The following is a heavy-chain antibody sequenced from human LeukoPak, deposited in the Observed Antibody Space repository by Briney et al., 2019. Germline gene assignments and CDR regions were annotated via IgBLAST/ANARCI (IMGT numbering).Heavy chain of an antibody. CDR3: ARGVRYFDWLLGY. CDR1: GFTFSSYS. Sequence: GGSLRLSCAPSGFTFSSYSMNWVRQAPGKGLEWVSSISSSSSYIYYADSVKGRFTISRDNAKNSLYLQMNSLRAEDTAVYYCARGVRYFDWLLGYWGQGTLVTVSS. V-gene: IGHV3-21*01. D-gene: IGHD3-9*01. CDR2: ISSSSSYI. J-gene: IGHJ4*02.